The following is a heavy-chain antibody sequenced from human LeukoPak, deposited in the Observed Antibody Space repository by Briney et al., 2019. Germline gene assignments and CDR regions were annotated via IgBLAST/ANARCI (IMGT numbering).Heavy chain of an antibody. V-gene: IGHV5-51*01. J-gene: IGHJ4*02. CDR1: GYSFTSYW. Sequence: PGESLKISCTGSGYSFTSYWIGWVRQMPGKGLEWMGIIYPGDSDTRYSPSFQGQVTISADKSISTAYLQWSSLKASDTAMYYCARRVSYSSSRHYFDYWGQGTLVTVSS. CDR2: IYPGDSDT. D-gene: IGHD6-6*01. CDR3: ARRVSYSSSRHYFDY.